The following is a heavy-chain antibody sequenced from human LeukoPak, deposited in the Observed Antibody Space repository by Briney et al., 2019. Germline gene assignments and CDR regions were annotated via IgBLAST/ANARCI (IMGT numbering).Heavy chain of an antibody. CDR3: TRGTTHPYFAWYFDL. D-gene: IGHD3-9*01. V-gene: IGHV3-21*01. CDR2: ISSSNLYI. CDR1: GFTFSDYN. Sequence: GGSLRLSCAASGFTFSDYNMNWVRQAPGKGLEWISSISSSNLYISYADVVEGRFTISRDNAQNSLSLQLYSLRAEDTAVYYCTRGTTHPYFAWYFDLWGRGTLVTVSS. J-gene: IGHJ2*01.